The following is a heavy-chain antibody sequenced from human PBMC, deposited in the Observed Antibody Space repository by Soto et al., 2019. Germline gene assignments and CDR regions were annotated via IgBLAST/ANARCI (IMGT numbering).Heavy chain of an antibody. D-gene: IGHD5-12*01. J-gene: IGHJ4*02. V-gene: IGHV4-59*01. CDR2: IYYSGST. CDR3: ARGLATLDY. Sequence: SETLSLTCTVSGGSISSYYWSWIRQPPGKGLEWIGYIYYSGSTNYNPSLKSRVTISVDTSKNQFSLKLSSVTAADTAVYYCARGLATLDYWGQGTLVTVSS. CDR1: GGSISSYY.